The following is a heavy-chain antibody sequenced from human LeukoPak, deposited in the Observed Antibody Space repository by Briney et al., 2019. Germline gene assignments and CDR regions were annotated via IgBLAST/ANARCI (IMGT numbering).Heavy chain of an antibody. Sequence: PGGSLRLSCAASGFTFDDYVMHWVRQAPGKGLEWVSGISWNSGSVGYADSVKGRFTISRDNAKNSLYLQMNSLRAEDTALYYCAKASMVRGLFDYWGQGTLVTVSS. V-gene: IGHV3-9*01. J-gene: IGHJ4*02. CDR2: ISWNSGSV. CDR3: AKASMVRGLFDY. CDR1: GFTFDDYV. D-gene: IGHD3-10*01.